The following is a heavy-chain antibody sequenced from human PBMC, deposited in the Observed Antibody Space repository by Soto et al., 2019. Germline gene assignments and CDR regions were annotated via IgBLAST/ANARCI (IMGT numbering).Heavy chain of an antibody. CDR2: IYPGDSDT. Sequence: LGESLKISCKGSGYSFTSYWSGWVRQMPGKGLECMGIIYPGDSDTRYSPSFQGQVTISADKSISTAYLQWSSLKASDTAMYYCAGGGVRGVITRTRDYYGMDVWGQGTTVTVSS. CDR3: AGGGVRGVITRTRDYYGMDV. J-gene: IGHJ6*02. CDR1: GYSFTSYW. V-gene: IGHV5-51*01. D-gene: IGHD3-10*01.